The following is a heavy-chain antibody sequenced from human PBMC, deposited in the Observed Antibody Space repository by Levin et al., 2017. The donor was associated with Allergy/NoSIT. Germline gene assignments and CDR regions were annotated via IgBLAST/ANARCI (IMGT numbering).Heavy chain of an antibody. Sequence: SETLSLTCAVSGGSISSSNWWSWVRQPPGKGLEWIGEIYHSGSSNYNPSLKSRVTISVDKSKNHFSLKLNSVTAADPAVYYCARHDDYGANVDYWGQGTLVRVSS. CDR3: ARHDDYGANVDY. J-gene: IGHJ4*02. V-gene: IGHV4-4*02. CDR2: IYHSGSS. CDR1: GGSISSSNW. D-gene: IGHD4-17*01.